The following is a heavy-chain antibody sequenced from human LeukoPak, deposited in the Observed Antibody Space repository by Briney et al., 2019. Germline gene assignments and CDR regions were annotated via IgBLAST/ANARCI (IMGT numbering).Heavy chain of an antibody. CDR2: IYYSGST. D-gene: IGHD3-3*01. J-gene: IGHJ3*02. V-gene: IGHV4-39*07. CDR1: GGSISSSSYY. CDR3: ARDRIGNYDFWSGYPDAFDI. Sequence: SETLSLTCTVSGGSISSSSYYWGWIRQPPGKGLEWIGSIYYSGSTYYNPSLKSRVTISVDTSKNQFSLKLSSVTAADTAVYYCARDRIGNYDFWSGYPDAFDIWGQGTMVTVSS.